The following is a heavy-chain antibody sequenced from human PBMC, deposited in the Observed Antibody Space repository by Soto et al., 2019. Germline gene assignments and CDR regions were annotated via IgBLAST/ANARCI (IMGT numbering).Heavy chain of an antibody. D-gene: IGHD3-10*01. CDR3: ARGLFGMVRGVAYYFDY. V-gene: IGHV4-34*01. CDR2: INHSGST. CDR1: GGSFSGYY. J-gene: IGHJ4*02. Sequence: QVQLQQWGAGLLKPSETLSLTCAVYGGSFSGYYWSWIRQPPGKGLEWIGEINHSGSTNYNPSLKSRVTISVDTSQNQFSLKLSSVTAADTAVYYCARGLFGMVRGVAYYFDYWGQGTLVTVSS.